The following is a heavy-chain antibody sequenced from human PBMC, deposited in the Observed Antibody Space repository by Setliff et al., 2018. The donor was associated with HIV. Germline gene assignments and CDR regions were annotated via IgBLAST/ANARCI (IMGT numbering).Heavy chain of an antibody. CDR1: GFNFKTYG. Sequence: GGSLRLSCAASGFNFKTYGMTWVRQAPGKGLDWVAHIGSSNHGIHYTASVKGRFTISRDNAKNSLYLRMDSLRVEDTAVYYCTRKLAPGHGMDVWGQGTTVTVSS. V-gene: IGHV3-48*04. D-gene: IGHD3-3*02. CDR2: IGSSNHGI. CDR3: TRKLAPGHGMDV. J-gene: IGHJ6*02.